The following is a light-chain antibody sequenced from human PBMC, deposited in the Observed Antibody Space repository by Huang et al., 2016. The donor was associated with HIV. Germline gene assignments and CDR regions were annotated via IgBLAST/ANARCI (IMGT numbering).Light chain of an antibody. CDR1: QKINTY. J-gene: IGKJ5*01. Sequence: ILLTQSPTSLSASVGDRVYISCRASQKINTYLNWYQQKPGRPPKLLISSASTLHNGVPSRFSGGGSGTVFTLTIRGLQFDDFATYYCQQSYGALSSFGPGTRL. CDR3: QQSYGALSS. V-gene: IGKV1-39*01. CDR2: SAS.